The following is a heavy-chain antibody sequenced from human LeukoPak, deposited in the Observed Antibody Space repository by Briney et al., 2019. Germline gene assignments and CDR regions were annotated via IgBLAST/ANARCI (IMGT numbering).Heavy chain of an antibody. V-gene: IGHV3-21*04. D-gene: IGHD3-22*01. CDR2: ISSSSSYI. J-gene: IGHJ4*02. CDR3: ARCLHYFDSSGYPDY. CDR1: GFTFSSYS. Sequence: GGSLRLSCAASGFTFSSYSMNWVRQAPGKGLEWVSSISSSSSYIYYADSVKGRFTISRDNAKNSLYLQMNSLRAGDTAVYYCARCLHYFDSSGYPDYWGQGTLVTVSS.